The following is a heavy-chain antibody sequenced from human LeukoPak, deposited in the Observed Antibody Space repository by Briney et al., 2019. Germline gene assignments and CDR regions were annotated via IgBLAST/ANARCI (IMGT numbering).Heavy chain of an antibody. CDR3: ARVVQGFDDFEI. J-gene: IGHJ3*02. CDR1: GGSFSGYY. D-gene: IGHD2-2*01. Sequence: SETLSLTCAVYGGSFSGYYWSWIRQPPGKGLEWIGEINHSGSTNYNPSLKNRVTISVNTSKNQFSLKLSSVTAADTAVYYCARVVQGFDDFEIWGQGTMVTVSS. V-gene: IGHV4-34*01. CDR2: INHSGST.